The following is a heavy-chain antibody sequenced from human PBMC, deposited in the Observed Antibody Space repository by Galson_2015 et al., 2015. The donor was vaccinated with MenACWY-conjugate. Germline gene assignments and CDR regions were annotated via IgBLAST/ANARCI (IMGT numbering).Heavy chain of an antibody. CDR3: AKDNEGPPYSSGWYWYFDL. J-gene: IGHJ2*01. Sequence: SLRLSCAASGFTFSSYGMHWVRQAPGKGLEWVAFIRYDGSNKYYADSVKGRFTISRDNSKNTLYLQMNSLRAEDTAVYYCAKDNEGPPYSSGWYWYFDLWGRGTLVTVSS. D-gene: IGHD6-19*01. V-gene: IGHV3-30*02. CDR2: IRYDGSNK. CDR1: GFTFSSYG.